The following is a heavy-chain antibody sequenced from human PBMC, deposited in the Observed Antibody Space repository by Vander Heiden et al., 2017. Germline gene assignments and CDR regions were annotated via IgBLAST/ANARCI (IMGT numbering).Heavy chain of an antibody. Sequence: QVQLQQWGAGLMRPSETMSLTCAVSGGSFSGDYWSWVRQPPGKGLEWIGQIKLSGGTNYNPSLKSRVTISVDTSKNQFSLKVNSVTAADTAVYYCARDYGSSSDWGQGTLVTVSS. J-gene: IGHJ4*02. D-gene: IGHD6-6*01. CDR1: GGSFSGDY. CDR2: IKLSGGT. V-gene: IGHV4-34*01. CDR3: ARDYGSSSD.